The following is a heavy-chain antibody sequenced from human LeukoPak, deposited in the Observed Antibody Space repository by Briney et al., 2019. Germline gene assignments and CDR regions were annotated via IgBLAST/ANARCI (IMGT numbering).Heavy chain of an antibody. Sequence: SETLSLTCAVYGGSFSGYYWSWIRQPPGKGLEWIGEINHSGSTSYNPSLKSRVTISVDTSKNQFSLKLSSVTAADTAVYYCARGVVVAATVWWFDPWGQGTLVTVSS. V-gene: IGHV4-34*01. J-gene: IGHJ5*02. CDR3: ARGVVVAATVWWFDP. CDR2: INHSGST. D-gene: IGHD2-15*01. CDR1: GGSFSGYY.